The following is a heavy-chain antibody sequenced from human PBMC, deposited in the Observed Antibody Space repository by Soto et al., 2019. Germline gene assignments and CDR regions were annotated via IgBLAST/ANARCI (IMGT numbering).Heavy chain of an antibody. CDR1: GFTFTKYA. Sequence: GGSLRLSCAASGFTFTKYAMTWVRQAPGKGLEWVSSISKSGGDTYYADSVKGRFTISRDNSKNTLYLQMNGLRAEDTALYFCAKDTYSSSWYFWGQGTLVTVSS. D-gene: IGHD2-2*01. CDR3: AKDTYSSSWYF. J-gene: IGHJ4*02. V-gene: IGHV3-23*01. CDR2: ISKSGGDT.